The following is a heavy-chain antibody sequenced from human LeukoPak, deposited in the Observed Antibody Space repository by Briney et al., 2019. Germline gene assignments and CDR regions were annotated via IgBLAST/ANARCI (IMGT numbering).Heavy chain of an antibody. Sequence: GGSLRLSCAASGFTFSSYWMHWVRQAPGKGLLWVSRINSDGSSTSYADSVKGRFTISRDNAKNALYLQMNSLRAENTAVYYCARDYGGYGSSPLDYWGQGTLVTVSS. CDR2: INSDGSST. CDR3: ARDYGGYGSSPLDY. J-gene: IGHJ4*02. D-gene: IGHD5-12*01. CDR1: GFTFSSYW. V-gene: IGHV3-74*01.